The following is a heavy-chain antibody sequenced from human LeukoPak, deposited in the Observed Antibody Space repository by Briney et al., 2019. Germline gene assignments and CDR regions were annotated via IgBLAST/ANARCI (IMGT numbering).Heavy chain of an antibody. Sequence: GGSLRLSCAASGFTFSSYAMSWVRQAPGKGLEWVSAISGSGGSTYYEDSVKGRFTISGDNSKNTLYLQMNSLRAEDTAVYYCAKGGSYGDPGDYWGQGTLVTVSS. V-gene: IGHV3-23*01. J-gene: IGHJ4*02. CDR2: ISGSGGST. CDR1: GFTFSSYA. D-gene: IGHD4-17*01. CDR3: AKGGSYGDPGDY.